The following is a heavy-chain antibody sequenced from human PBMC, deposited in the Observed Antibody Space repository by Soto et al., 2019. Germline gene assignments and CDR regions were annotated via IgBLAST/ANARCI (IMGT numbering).Heavy chain of an antibody. J-gene: IGHJ6*01. CDR1: GFSFSTYA. D-gene: IGHD2-21*01. V-gene: IGHV3-23*01. CDR3: CEGLKGAPRPRSDS. CDR2: ISGSGGRT. Sequence: GGSLRLSCVTSGFSFSTYAMSWVRQAPGKGLEWVSTISGSGGRTYYADSVKGRFTISRDDSKHTLYLQMYGLTAEDTAMYYFCEGLKGAPRPRSDSWGRGTTVTVSS.